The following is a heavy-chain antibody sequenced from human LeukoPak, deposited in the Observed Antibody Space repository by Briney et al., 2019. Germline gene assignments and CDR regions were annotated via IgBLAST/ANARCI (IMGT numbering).Heavy chain of an antibody. CDR1: GYTFTSYD. D-gene: IGHD3-22*01. Sequence: GASVKVSCKASGYTFTSYDINWVRQATGPGLEWMGWMNPNSGNTGYAQKFQGRVTMTRNTSISTAYMELSSLRSEDTAVYYCARADDSSGRSLDYWGQGTLVTVSS. V-gene: IGHV1-8*01. CDR2: MNPNSGNT. CDR3: ARADDSSGRSLDY. J-gene: IGHJ4*02.